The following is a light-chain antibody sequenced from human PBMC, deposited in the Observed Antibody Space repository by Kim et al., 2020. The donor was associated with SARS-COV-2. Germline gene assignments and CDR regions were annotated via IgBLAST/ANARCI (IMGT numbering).Light chain of an antibody. CDR3: QTWGSGDRV. CDR2: INSGGSH. CDR1: SGHSSYA. Sequence: ASGKLTCNRNSGHSSYAIAWHQQQPEKGPRYLMKINSGGSHKKGDGIPDRFSGSSSGAERYLTISSLQSDDEGDYYCQTWGSGDRVFGPGTKVTVL. J-gene: IGLJ1*01. V-gene: IGLV4-69*01.